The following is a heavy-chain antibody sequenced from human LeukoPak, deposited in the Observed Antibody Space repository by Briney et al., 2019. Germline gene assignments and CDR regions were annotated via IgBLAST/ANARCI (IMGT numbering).Heavy chain of an antibody. CDR3: AKQVGYCSSGTCYFDY. CDR2: INYDGSST. J-gene: IGHJ4*02. V-gene: IGHV3-74*01. Sequence: GGSLRLSCAASGFTFSSYWMHWVRQAPGKGLVWVSRINYDGSSTSYADSVKGRFTISRDNAKNTLYLQMNSLRAEDTAVYYCAKQVGYCSSGTCYFDYWGQGILVAVSS. D-gene: IGHD2-15*01. CDR1: GFTFSSYW.